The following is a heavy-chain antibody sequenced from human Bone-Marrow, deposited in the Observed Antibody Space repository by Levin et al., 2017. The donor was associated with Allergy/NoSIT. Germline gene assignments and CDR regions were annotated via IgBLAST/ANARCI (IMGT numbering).Heavy chain of an antibody. CDR2: MNPNSGNT. CDR3: ARGLLNCSGGSCYQDY. V-gene: IGHV1-8*01. CDR1: GYTFTSYD. Sequence: ASVNVSCKASGYTFTSYDINWVRQATGQGLEWMGWMNPNSGNTGYAQKFQGRVTMTRNTSISTAYMELSSLRSEDTAVYYCARGLLNCSGGSCYQDYWGQGTLVTVSS. D-gene: IGHD2-15*01. J-gene: IGHJ4*02.